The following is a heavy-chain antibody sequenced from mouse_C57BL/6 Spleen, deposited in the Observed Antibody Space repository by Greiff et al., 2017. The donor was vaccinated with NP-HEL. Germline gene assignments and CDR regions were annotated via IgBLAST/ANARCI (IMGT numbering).Heavy chain of an antibody. CDR1: GYTFTSYW. D-gene: IGHD2-2*01. J-gene: IGHJ3*01. CDR2: IYPGSGST. Sequence: QVQLQQPGAELVKPGASVKMSCKASGYTFTSYWITWVKQRPGQGLEWIGDIYPGSGSTNYNEKFKSKATLTVDTSSSTAYMQLSSLTSEDSAVYYCARGGVTSAWFAYWGQGTLVTVSA. V-gene: IGHV1-55*01. CDR3: ARGGVTSAWFAY.